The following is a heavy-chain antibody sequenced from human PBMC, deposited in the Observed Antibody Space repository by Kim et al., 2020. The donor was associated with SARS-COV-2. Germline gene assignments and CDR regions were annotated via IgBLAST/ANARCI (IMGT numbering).Heavy chain of an antibody. CDR2: ISAYNGNT. J-gene: IGHJ5*02. Sequence: ASVKVSCKASGYTFTSYGISWVRQAPGQGLEWMGWISAYNGNTNYAQKLQGRVTMTTDTSTSTAYMELRSLRSDDTAVYYCARGPPLELRLLWFGELSPNWFDPWGQGTLVTVSS. CDR1: GYTFTSYG. D-gene: IGHD3-10*01. CDR3: ARGPPLELRLLWFGELSPNWFDP. V-gene: IGHV1-18*04.